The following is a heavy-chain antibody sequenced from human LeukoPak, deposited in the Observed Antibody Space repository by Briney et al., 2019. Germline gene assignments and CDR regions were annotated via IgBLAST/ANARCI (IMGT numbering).Heavy chain of an antibody. CDR3: AREHSSSWDQFDY. D-gene: IGHD6-13*01. Sequence: ASVKVSCKASGYTFTTDYIHWVRQAPGQGLEWMGIINPSGGSTTYAQKVQGRVTMTADTSTSTSYMELRSLRSDDTAVYYCAREHSSSWDQFDYWGQGTLVTVSS. J-gene: IGHJ4*02. CDR1: GYTFTTDY. V-gene: IGHV1-46*01. CDR2: INPSGGST.